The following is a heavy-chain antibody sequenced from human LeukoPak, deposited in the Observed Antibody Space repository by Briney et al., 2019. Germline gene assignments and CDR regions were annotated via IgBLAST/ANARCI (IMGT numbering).Heavy chain of an antibody. Sequence: PGRSLRLSCAASGFTFSSYAMHWVRQAPGKGLEWVAVIWYDGSNKYYADSVKGRFTISRDNSKNTLYLQMNSLRAEDTAVYYCARDGGIAAAGLDYWGQGTLVTVSS. CDR3: ARDGGIAAAGLDY. D-gene: IGHD6-13*01. CDR2: IWYDGSNK. J-gene: IGHJ4*02. CDR1: GFTFSSYA. V-gene: IGHV3-33*08.